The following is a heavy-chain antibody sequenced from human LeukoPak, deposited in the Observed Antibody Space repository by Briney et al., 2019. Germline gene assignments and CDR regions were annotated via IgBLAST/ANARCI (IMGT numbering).Heavy chain of an antibody. CDR2: INHRGST. V-gene: IGHV4-34*01. D-gene: IGHD6-13*01. J-gene: IGHJ4*02. CDR3: AREGYSSSWFYFDY. CDR1: GGSFSDCF. Sequence: SETLSLTCAVYGGSFSDCFGRLSRQPPGEGLGLIGEINHRGSTNYNPALKSRVTIPVDTSRTQFSLKLSSVTAADTGVYYCAREGYSSSWFYFDYWGQGALVAVSS.